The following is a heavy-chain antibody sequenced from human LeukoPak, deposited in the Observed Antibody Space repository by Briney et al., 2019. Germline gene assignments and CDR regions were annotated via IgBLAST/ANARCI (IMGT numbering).Heavy chain of an antibody. V-gene: IGHV3-30-3*01. J-gene: IGHJ4*02. D-gene: IGHD5-18*01. CDR3: AEGDTAMVV. CDR2: ISYDGSNK. CDR1: GFTFSSYA. Sequence: PGGSLRLSCAASGFTFSSYAMHWVRQAPGKGLEWVAVISYDGSNKYYADSVKGRFTISRDNSKNTLYLQMNSLRAEDTAVYYCAEGDTAMVVWGQGTLVTVSS.